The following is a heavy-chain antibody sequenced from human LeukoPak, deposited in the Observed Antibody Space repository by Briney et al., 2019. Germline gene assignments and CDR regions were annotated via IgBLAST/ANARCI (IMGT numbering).Heavy chain of an antibody. CDR2: IYYRGST. CDR1: GGSISSSVHY. D-gene: IGHD6-13*01. J-gene: IGHJ4*02. Sequence: SSETLSLTCSVSGGSISSSVHYWAWIRQPPGKGLEWIAFIYYRGSTYYNPSLKSRGTISQETSKNQISLELTSVTAADTAVYYCARDSIEAAAGPFFDYWGQGTLVTVSS. CDR3: ARDSIEAAAGPFFDY. V-gene: IGHV4-39*07.